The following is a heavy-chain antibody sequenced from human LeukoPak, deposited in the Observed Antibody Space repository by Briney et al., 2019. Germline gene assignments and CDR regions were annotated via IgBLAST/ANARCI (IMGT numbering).Heavy chain of an antibody. D-gene: IGHD5-18*01. CDR1: GYTITRNY. V-gene: IGHV1-18*04. J-gene: IGHJ6*02. CDR2: ISAYNGNT. Sequence: ASVKVSCKASGYTITRNYIHWVRQAPGQGLEWMGWISAYNGNTNYAQKLQGRVTMTTDTSTATAYMELRSLRSDDTAVYYCARGYSYGSDYYYGMDVWGQGTTVTVSS. CDR3: ARGYSYGSDYYYGMDV.